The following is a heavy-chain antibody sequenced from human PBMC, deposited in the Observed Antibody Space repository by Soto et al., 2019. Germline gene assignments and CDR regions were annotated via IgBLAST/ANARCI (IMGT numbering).Heavy chain of an antibody. CDR1: NGSISSGGYY. Sequence: SEALSLTCSVSNGSISSGGYYWNWIRQHPGKGLEWIGYFYSSGGTYYNPSFKSRVSFSVDTSQNQFSLSLSSVTAADTAVYYCARLLGIDSWGQGILVTVS. CDR2: FYSSGGT. CDR3: ARLLGIDS. D-gene: IGHD3-10*01. V-gene: IGHV4-31*03. J-gene: IGHJ4*02.